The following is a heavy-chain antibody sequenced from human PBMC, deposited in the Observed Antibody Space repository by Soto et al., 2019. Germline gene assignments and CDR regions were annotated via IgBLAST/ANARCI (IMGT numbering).Heavy chain of an antibody. CDR1: GGSFSGYY. D-gene: IGHD3-10*01. J-gene: IGHJ5*02. CDR2: INHSGST. V-gene: IGHV4-34*01. CDR3: ARAVAPYFGTWFDP. Sequence: KTSETLSLTCAVYGGSFSGYYWSWIRQPSGKGLEWIGEINHSGSTSYKPSLKSRVTMSLDKSKNQFSLKLSSVTAADMALYYCARAVAPYFGTWFDPWGQGTLVTVSS.